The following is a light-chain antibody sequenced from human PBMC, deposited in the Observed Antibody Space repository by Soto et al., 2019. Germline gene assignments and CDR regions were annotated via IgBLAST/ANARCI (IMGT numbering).Light chain of an antibody. Sequence: EIVMTQSPATLSVSPGERATLSCRASQSVSSNLAWYQKKPGQAPRLLIYVSSTRATGIPARFSGSGSGTEFTLTISSLQSEDFAVYYCQQYNNWPPWTFGQGTKVELK. V-gene: IGKV3-15*01. J-gene: IGKJ1*01. CDR2: VSS. CDR1: QSVSSN. CDR3: QQYNNWPPWT.